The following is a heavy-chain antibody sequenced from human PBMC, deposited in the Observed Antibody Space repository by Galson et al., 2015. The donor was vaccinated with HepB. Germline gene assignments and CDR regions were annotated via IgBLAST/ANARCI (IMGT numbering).Heavy chain of an antibody. CDR2: LNPNIGGT. Sequence: SVKVSCKASGYNFIGYYIHWVRQAPGRGLEWMGRLNPNIGGTSYAQKFQARVAMPRDTSISTAYLELRNLTSDDTAVYYCARCSANSNDALDVWGQGTMVTVFS. CDR3: ARCSANSNDALDV. J-gene: IGHJ3*01. CDR1: GYNFIGYY. V-gene: IGHV1-2*06. D-gene: IGHD2-15*01.